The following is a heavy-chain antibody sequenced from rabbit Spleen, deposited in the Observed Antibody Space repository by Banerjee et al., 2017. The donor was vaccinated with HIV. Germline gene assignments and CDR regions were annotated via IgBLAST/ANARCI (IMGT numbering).Heavy chain of an antibody. V-gene: IGHV1S45*01. CDR1: GFSFSSGYD. D-gene: IGHD8-1*01. CDR3: ARDSGTSFSSYGMDL. Sequence: QEQLEESGGGLVQPGASLTLTCTASGFSFSSGYDMCWVRQATGKGLEWIGTIWTGSTSITWYASWALGRFTISKTSSTTVTLQLNSLTAADTATYFCARDSGTSFSSYGMDLWGQGTLVTVS. J-gene: IGHJ6*01. CDR2: IWTGSTSIT.